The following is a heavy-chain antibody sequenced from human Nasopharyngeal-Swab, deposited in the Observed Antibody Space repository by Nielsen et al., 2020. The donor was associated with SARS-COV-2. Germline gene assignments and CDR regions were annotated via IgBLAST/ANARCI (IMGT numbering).Heavy chain of an antibody. Sequence: WIRQPPGKGLEWIGYIYYSGSTYYNPSLKSRATISVDTSKNQFSLKLSSVTAADTAVYCCARDSGVAGTKYYYYGMDVWGQGTTVTVSS. V-gene: IGHV4-30-4*01. CDR3: ARDSGVAGTKYYYYGMDV. CDR2: IYYSGST. J-gene: IGHJ6*02. D-gene: IGHD6-19*01.